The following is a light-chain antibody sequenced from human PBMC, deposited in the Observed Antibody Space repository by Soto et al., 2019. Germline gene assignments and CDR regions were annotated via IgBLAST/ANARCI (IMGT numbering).Light chain of an antibody. Sequence: DIQMTHSPSSLSASVGDRVTITXRASQSISSYLNWYQQKPGQVPKLLISKASSLESGVPSRFSGSGSGTEFTLTISSLPPDDSATYYCQQYNSYRAFGQGTKVDIK. CDR2: KAS. CDR1: QSISSY. J-gene: IGKJ1*01. CDR3: QQYNSYRA. V-gene: IGKV1-5*03.